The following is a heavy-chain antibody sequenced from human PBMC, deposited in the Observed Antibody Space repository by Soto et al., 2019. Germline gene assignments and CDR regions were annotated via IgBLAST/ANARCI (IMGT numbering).Heavy chain of an antibody. D-gene: IGHD2-21*02. CDR1: GGTISGYY. V-gene: IGHV4-59*06. CDR3: ASGDAWGVLLAF. J-gene: IGHJ4*02. Sequence: ETLSLTCTVTGGTISGYYWTWIRQSAGGGLEWIGYIYFSGTTYYNPSLESRLTISLDTSQNQLSLQMTSVSAADTAVYYCASGDAWGVLLAFWGQGILVTVSS. CDR2: IYFSGTT.